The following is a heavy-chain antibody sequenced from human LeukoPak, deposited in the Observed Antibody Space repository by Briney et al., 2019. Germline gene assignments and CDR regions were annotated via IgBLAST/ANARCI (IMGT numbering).Heavy chain of an antibody. CDR3: ARAPDYYDSSGSLDY. CDR2: ISYDGSNK. Sequence: GGSLRLSCAASGFTFSSYAMHWVRQAPGKGLEWVAVISYDGSNKYYADSVKGRFTISRDNSKNTLYLQMNSLRAEDTAVYYCARAPDYYDSSGSLDYWGQGTLVTVSS. D-gene: IGHD3-22*01. CDR1: GFTFSSYA. V-gene: IGHV3-30-3*01. J-gene: IGHJ4*02.